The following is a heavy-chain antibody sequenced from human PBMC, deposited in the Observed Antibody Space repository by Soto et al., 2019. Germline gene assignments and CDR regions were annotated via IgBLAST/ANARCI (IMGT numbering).Heavy chain of an antibody. D-gene: IGHD2-8*01. Sequence: GGSLRLSCAASGFTFSSYSMNWVRQAPGKGLEWVSSISSSSSYIYYADSVKGRFTISRDNAKNSLYLQMNSLRAEDTAVYYCARVLRQNRMYADRYYYMDVWGKGTTVTVSS. CDR1: GFTFSSYS. CDR3: ARVLRQNRMYADRYYYMDV. J-gene: IGHJ6*03. CDR2: ISSSSSYI. V-gene: IGHV3-21*01.